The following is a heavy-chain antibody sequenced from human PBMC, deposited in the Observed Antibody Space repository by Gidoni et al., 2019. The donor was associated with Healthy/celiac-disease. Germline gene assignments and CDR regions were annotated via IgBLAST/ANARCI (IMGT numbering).Heavy chain of an antibody. Sequence: QVQLVESGGGAVQPGRSLRLSWEASGVTFRSYGMHWVRQAPGQGLGWVAVLSYDGSNQYYADSVKGRFTISRDNSKNTLYLQMTSLSAEDTAVYYCAREEDIVVVPAAMGDYWGQGTLVTVSS. V-gene: IGHV3-30*03. D-gene: IGHD2-2*01. J-gene: IGHJ4*02. CDR3: AREEDIVVVPAAMGDY. CDR2: LSYDGSNQ. CDR1: GVTFRSYG.